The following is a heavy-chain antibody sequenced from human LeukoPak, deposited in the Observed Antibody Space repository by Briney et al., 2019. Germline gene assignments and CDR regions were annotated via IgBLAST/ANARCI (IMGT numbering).Heavy chain of an antibody. CDR3: ARAYSSGWYLFDY. J-gene: IGHJ4*02. D-gene: IGHD6-19*01. Sequence: PSETLSLTCTVSGGSISSSSYYWGWIRQPPGKGLEWIGSIYYSGSTYYNPSLKSRVTISVDTSKNQCSLKLSSVTAADTAVYYCARAYSSGWYLFDYWGQGTLVTVSS. CDR1: GGSISSSSYY. CDR2: IYYSGST. V-gene: IGHV4-39*07.